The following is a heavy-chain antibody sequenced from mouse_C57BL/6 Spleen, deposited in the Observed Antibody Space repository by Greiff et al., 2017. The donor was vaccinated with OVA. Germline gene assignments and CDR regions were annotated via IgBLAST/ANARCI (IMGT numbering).Heavy chain of an antibody. J-gene: IGHJ3*01. CDR1: GYSITSGYY. Sequence: VQLKESGPGLVKPSQSLSLTCSVTGYSITSGYYWNWIRQFPGNKLEWMGYISYDGSNNYNPSLKNRISITRDTSKNQFFLKLNSVTTEDTATYYCARETTVVEEAWFAYWGQGTLVTVSA. CDR2: ISYDGSN. CDR3: ARETTVVEEAWFAY. V-gene: IGHV3-6*01. D-gene: IGHD1-1*01.